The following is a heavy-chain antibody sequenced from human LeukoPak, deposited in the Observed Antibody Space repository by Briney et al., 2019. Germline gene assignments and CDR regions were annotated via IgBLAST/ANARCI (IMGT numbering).Heavy chain of an antibody. Sequence: GGSLRLSCAASGFTFSSYWMSWVRQAPGKGLEWVANIKQDGSEKYYVDSVKGRFTISRDNAKNSLYLQMNSLRAEDTAVYYCAYVNDYGDYGWFDPWGQGTLVTVSS. V-gene: IGHV3-7*01. D-gene: IGHD4-17*01. CDR3: AYVNDYGDYGWFDP. CDR2: IKQDGSEK. CDR1: GFTFSSYW. J-gene: IGHJ5*02.